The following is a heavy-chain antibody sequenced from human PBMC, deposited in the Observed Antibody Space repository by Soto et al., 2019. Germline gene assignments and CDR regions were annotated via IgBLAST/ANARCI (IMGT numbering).Heavy chain of an antibody. CDR3: ANDKTTGEFYS. Sequence: PSETLSLTCAVYGGSFSGYYWSWIRQPPGTGLEWIGEINHSGSTNYNPSLKSRVTISVDTSKNQFSLKLTSVTAADTAVYYCANDKTTGEFYSWAQGTLVTVSS. CDR2: INHSGST. CDR1: GGSFSGYY. D-gene: IGHD3-10*01. J-gene: IGHJ4*02. V-gene: IGHV4-34*01.